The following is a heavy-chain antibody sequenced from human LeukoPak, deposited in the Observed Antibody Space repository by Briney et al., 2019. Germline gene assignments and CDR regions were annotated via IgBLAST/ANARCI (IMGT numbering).Heavy chain of an antibody. CDR3: ARRYGSGWPTFDY. CDR2: IYHSGST. CDR1: GYSISSGYY. V-gene: IGHV4-38-2*01. Sequence: SETLSLTCAVSGYSISSGYYWGWIRQPPGKGLEWIGSIYHSGSTYYNPSLKSRVTISVDTSKNQFSLKLSSVTAPDTAVYYCARRYGSGWPTFDYWGQGTPVTVSS. D-gene: IGHD6-19*01. J-gene: IGHJ4*02.